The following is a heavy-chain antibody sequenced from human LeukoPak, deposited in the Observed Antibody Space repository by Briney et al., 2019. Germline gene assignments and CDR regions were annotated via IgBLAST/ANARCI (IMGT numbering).Heavy chain of an antibody. J-gene: IGHJ3*02. CDR2: ISDTGGST. D-gene: IGHD6-19*01. CDR3: AKGWQWLVSDAFDN. CDR1: GFTFSSFA. Sequence: GGSLRLSCAASGFTFSSFAMSWVRQAPGKGLEWVSAISDTGGSTYYIDSVKGRFTISRANSKSTPYLQMNSLRAEDTAVYYCAKGWQWLVSDAFDNWGQGTMVTVSS. V-gene: IGHV3-23*01.